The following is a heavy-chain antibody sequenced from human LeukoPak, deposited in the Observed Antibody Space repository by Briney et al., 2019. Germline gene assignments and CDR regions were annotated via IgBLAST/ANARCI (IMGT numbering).Heavy chain of an antibody. Sequence: ASVKVSCKASGYTFTSYGISWVRQAPGQGLEWMGWISAYNGNTNYAQKLQGRVTMTTDTSTSTAYMELRSLRSDDTAVYYCASNPPQWLPTRGFDPWGQGTLVTVSS. V-gene: IGHV1-18*01. D-gene: IGHD5-12*01. J-gene: IGHJ5*02. CDR2: ISAYNGNT. CDR1: GYTFTSYG. CDR3: ASNPPQWLPTRGFDP.